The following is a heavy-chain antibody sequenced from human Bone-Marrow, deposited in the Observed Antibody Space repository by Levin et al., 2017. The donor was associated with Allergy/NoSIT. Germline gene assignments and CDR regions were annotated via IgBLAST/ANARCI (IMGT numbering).Heavy chain of an antibody. CDR1: GGSISSAGYH. CDR3: ARLDGYSVDY. Sequence: SETLSLTCTVSGGSISSAGYHWTWIRQYPGKGLEWIGYISYRGSTYFNPSLKSRLTMSIDTSEQHFSLNLTSVSAADTAIYYCARLDGYSVDYWGQGALVTVSS. CDR2: ISYRGST. D-gene: IGHD4-17*01. V-gene: IGHV4-31*03. J-gene: IGHJ4*02.